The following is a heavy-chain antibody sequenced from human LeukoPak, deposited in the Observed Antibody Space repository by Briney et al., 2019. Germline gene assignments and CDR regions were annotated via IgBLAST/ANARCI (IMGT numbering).Heavy chain of an antibody. CDR2: IYTSGST. Sequence: KPSETLSLTCTVSGGSISSGSYYWSWIRQPAGKGLEWIGRIYTSGSTNYNPSLKSRVTILVDTSKNQFSLKLSSVTAADTAVYYCAREGETWTDAFDIWGQGTMVTVSS. J-gene: IGHJ3*02. D-gene: IGHD3-16*01. CDR3: AREGETWTDAFDI. CDR1: GGSISSGSYY. V-gene: IGHV4-61*02.